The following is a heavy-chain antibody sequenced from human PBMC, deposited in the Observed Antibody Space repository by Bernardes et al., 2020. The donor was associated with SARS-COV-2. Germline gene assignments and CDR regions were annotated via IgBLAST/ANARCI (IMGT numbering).Heavy chain of an antibody. V-gene: IGHV4-59*01. Sequence: ETLSLTCTVSCGSISSDYLSWIRPPPGKGLEWIGYISYSGITNYNPSLKSRVTISSDTSKNQFSLKLSSVTAADTAVYYCARLAFYDSSGYFVGAFDIWGQGTMVTVSS. J-gene: IGHJ3*02. CDR1: CGSISSDY. CDR2: ISYSGIT. CDR3: ARLAFYDSSGYFVGAFDI. D-gene: IGHD3-22*01.